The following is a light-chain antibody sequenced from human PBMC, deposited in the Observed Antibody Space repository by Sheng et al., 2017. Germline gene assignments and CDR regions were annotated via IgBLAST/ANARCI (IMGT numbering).Light chain of an antibody. CDR3: QQTYSTPLT. CDR1: QRISNY. V-gene: IGKV1-39*01. Sequence: DIQMTQSPSSLSASVGDRVTITCRASQRISNYLSWYQQKLGKAPKFLIYTASSLHSGVPSRFSGSGSGTDFTLTISSLQPEDFATYYCQQTYSTPLTFGGGTKVEIK. CDR2: TAS. J-gene: IGKJ4*01.